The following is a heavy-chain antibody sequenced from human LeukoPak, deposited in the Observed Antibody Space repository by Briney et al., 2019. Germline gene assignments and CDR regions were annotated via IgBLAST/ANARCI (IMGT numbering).Heavy chain of an antibody. CDR3: ARLDDYGGFFDY. D-gene: IGHD4-23*01. CDR1: GGSISSYY. CDR2: IYYSGST. V-gene: IGHV4-59*08. J-gene: IGHJ4*02. Sequence: SETLSLTCTVSGGSISSYYWSWIRQPPGKGLEWIGYIYYSGSTNYNPSLKSRVTISVDTSKNQFSLKLSSVTAADTAVYYCARLDDYGGFFDYWGQGTLVTVSS.